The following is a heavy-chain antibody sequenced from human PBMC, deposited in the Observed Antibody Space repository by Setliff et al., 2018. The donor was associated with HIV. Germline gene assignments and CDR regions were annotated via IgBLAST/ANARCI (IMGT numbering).Heavy chain of an antibody. D-gene: IGHD3-9*01. CDR2: VYYNGAT. V-gene: IGHV4-39*01. Sequence: SSETLSLTGTVSGGSIASSTHYWAWIRQPPGKGLEWIGSVYYNGATDHNPSLKSRVTISVDTSNQQFSLKLSSVTAADTAVYYCARHEGYNDFLTGYFRYKWYDPWGQGTLVTVSS. CDR1: GGSIASSTHY. CDR3: ARHEGYNDFLTGYFRYKWYDP. J-gene: IGHJ5*02.